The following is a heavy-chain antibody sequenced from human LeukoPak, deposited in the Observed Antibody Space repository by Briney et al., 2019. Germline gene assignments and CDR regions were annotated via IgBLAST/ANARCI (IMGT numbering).Heavy chain of an antibody. CDR2: ISSSSSYI. CDR1: GFTFSSYS. CDR3: AKVALRGYYFDY. Sequence: GGSLRLSCAASGFTFSSYSMNWVRQAPGKGLGWVSSISSSSSYIYYADSVKGRFTISRDNSKNTLYLQMNSLRAEDTAVYYCAKVALRGYYFDYWGQGTLVTVSS. D-gene: IGHD1-26*01. V-gene: IGHV3-21*04. J-gene: IGHJ4*02.